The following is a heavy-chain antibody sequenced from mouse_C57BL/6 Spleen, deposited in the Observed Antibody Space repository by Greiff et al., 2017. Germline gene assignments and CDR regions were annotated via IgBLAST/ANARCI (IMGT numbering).Heavy chain of an antibody. CDR2: ISYDGSN. CDR3: AREGITTVDPLDY. V-gene: IGHV3-6*01. Sequence: EVQLVESGPGLVKPSQSLSLTCSVTGYSITSGYYWNWIRQFPGNKLEWMGYISYDGSNNYNPSLKNRISITRDTSKNQFFLKLNSVTTEDTATYYCAREGITTVDPLDYWGQGTTLTVSS. D-gene: IGHD1-1*01. CDR1: GYSITSGYY. J-gene: IGHJ2*01.